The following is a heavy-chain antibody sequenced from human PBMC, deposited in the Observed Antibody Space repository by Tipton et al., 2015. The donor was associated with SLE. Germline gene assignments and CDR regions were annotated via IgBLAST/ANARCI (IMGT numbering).Heavy chain of an antibody. D-gene: IGHD4/OR15-4a*01. V-gene: IGHV4-59*12. Sequence: TLSLTCTVSGGSISSYYWSWIRQPPGKGLEWIGYIYYSGSTYYNPSLKSRVTISVDTSKNQFSLKLSSVTAADTAVYYCARIRTMVPYYWGQGTLVTVSS. CDR3: ARIRTMVPYY. J-gene: IGHJ4*02. CDR2: IYYSGST. CDR1: GGSISSYY.